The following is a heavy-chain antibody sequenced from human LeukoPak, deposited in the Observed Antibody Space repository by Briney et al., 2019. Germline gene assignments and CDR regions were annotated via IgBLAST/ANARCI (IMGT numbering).Heavy chain of an antibody. V-gene: IGHV3-23*01. CDR2: ISGSGGST. D-gene: IGHD6-19*01. Sequence: ETLSLTCAVYGGSFSGYYWSWIRQPPGKGLEWVSAISGSGGSTYYADSVKGRFTISRDNSKNTLYLQMNSLRAEDTAVYYCAKGAGYSSPTRAFDIWGQGTMVTVSS. CDR3: AKGAGYSSPTRAFDI. J-gene: IGHJ3*02. CDR1: GGSFSGYY.